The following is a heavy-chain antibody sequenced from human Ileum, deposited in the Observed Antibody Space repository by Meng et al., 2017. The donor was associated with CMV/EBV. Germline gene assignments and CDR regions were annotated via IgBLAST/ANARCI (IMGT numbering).Heavy chain of an antibody. V-gene: IGHV3-66*02. D-gene: IGHD2-8*01. CDR1: GSTVSSNY. J-gene: IGHJ4*02. CDR2: IFRGGNT. CDR3: ARDRGYCANGVCYGGDDY. Sequence: GGSLRLSCAASGSTVSSNYMTWVRQAPGKGLEWVSVIFRGGNTFYADSVKGRFAISRDNSKNTLYLQMNSLRAEDTAVYFCARDRGYCANGVCYGGDDYWGLGTLVTVSS.